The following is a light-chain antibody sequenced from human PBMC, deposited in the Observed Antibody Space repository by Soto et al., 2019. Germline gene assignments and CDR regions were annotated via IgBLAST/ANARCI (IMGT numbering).Light chain of an antibody. CDR3: PQSYSSSWT. Sequence: DIQLTQSPSSPPASVGDRVTISCRESQSISNSLKWYPKKPGKAPNLLIYGTSGVHGGVPSRFSCSGAGTDFNLTISSLQREDFATVYCPQSYSSSWTFGQGTKVDIK. J-gene: IGKJ1*01. CDR1: QSISNS. CDR2: GTS. V-gene: IGKV1-39*01.